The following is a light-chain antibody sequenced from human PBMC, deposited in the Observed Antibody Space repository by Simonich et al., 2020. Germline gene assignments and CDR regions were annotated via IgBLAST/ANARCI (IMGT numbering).Light chain of an antibody. CDR3: QAWDSSTVV. V-gene: IGLV3-1*01. J-gene: IGLJ2*01. CDR1: KLGDKY. CDR2: QDS. Sequence: YELTQPPSVSVSPGQTASITCSGDKLGDKYACWYQQKTGQSPVLVIYQDSKRPTGIPKRFNGSNPANTATLTISGNEATDEDDYYCQAWDSSTVVFCGGTTLTVL.